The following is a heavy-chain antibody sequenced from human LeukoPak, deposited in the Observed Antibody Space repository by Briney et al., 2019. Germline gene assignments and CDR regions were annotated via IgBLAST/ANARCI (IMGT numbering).Heavy chain of an antibody. CDR1: GFTFSSYG. CDR3: AKTKGGEMATIRAPFDY. J-gene: IGHJ4*02. D-gene: IGHD5-24*01. V-gene: IGHV3-30*18. CDR2: ISYDGSNK. Sequence: GRSLRLSCAASGFTFSSYGKHWVRQAPGKGLEWVAVISYDGSNKYYADSVKGRFTISRDNSKNTLYLQMNSLRAEDTAVYYCAKTKGGEMATIRAPFDYWGQGTLVTVSS.